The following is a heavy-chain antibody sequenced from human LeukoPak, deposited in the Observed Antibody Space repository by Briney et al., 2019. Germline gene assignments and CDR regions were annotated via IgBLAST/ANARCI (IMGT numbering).Heavy chain of an antibody. V-gene: IGHV3-74*01. Sequence: PGGSLRLSCVVSGFSFSNYWMHWVRQAPGKGLVWVSRINSDGSTTSYAASVKGRFTISRDNAKNTLYLQMNSLRVEDTAVYNCARGIVGPTGDYWGQGTLVTVSS. J-gene: IGHJ4*02. CDR2: INSDGSTT. CDR3: ARGIVGPTGDY. CDR1: GFSFSNYW. D-gene: IGHD1-26*01.